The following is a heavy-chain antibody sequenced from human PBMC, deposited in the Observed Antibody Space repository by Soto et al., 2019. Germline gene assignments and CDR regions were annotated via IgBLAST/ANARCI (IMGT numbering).Heavy chain of an antibody. CDR3: ARKSAGMDYHSHGVDV. D-gene: IGHD1-20*01. J-gene: IGHJ6*02. CDR1: GDSLSSGSYY. V-gene: IGHV4-61*03. CDR2: IYYTGST. Sequence: QVQLQESGPGLVKPSETLSLICSVSGDSLSSGSYYWSWIRQSPKKGLEWIGFIYYTGSTNYNPSLRSRVTISKDTAKNHISLILSSVTTADTAVYFCARKSAGMDYHSHGVDVWGHGTTVTV.